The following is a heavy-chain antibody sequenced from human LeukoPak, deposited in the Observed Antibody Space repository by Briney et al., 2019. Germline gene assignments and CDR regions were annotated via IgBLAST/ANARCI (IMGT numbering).Heavy chain of an antibody. CDR2: IDQEGGEQ. V-gene: IGHV3-7*01. J-gene: IGHJ4*02. D-gene: IGHD3-10*01. CDR3: ARSKAGGY. CDR1: GFNFSNYW. Sequence: PVGSLRLSCVVSGFNFSNYWMSWVRRAPGKGLEWVANIDQEGGEQNYVDSVKGRFSISRDNAKTSVYLQMNSLKVEDTAFYYCARSKAGGYWGQGTLVTVSS.